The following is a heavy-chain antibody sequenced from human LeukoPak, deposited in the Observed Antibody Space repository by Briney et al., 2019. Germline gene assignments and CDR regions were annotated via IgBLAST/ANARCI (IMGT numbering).Heavy chain of an antibody. Sequence: GGSLRLSCAASGFTVSSNYMNWVRQAPGKGLEWVSVIYGGGNIYYADSVKGRFTISRDNSKNTLYLQMNSLRAEDTAVYYCAAERTLGYFDWLLYPNNYYYYGMDVWGQGTTVTVSS. J-gene: IGHJ6*02. V-gene: IGHV3-53*01. CDR2: IYGGGNI. CDR3: AAERTLGYFDWLLYPNNYYYYGMDV. D-gene: IGHD3-9*01. CDR1: GFTVSSNY.